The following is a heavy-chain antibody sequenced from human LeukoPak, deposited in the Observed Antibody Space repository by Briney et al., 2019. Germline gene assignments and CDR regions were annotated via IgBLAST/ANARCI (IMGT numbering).Heavy chain of an antibody. V-gene: IGHV3-53*04. D-gene: IGHD4-17*01. CDR2: IYSGGST. Sequence: GGSLRLSCAASGFTFNTYAMHWVRQAPGKGLEWVSVIYSGGSTYYANSVKGRFTISRHDSKNTVYLQMNSLRSEDTAVYYCARDGTPSRYGDSDSWGQGTLVTVSS. CDR1: GFTFNTYA. CDR3: ARDGTPSRYGDSDS. J-gene: IGHJ4*02.